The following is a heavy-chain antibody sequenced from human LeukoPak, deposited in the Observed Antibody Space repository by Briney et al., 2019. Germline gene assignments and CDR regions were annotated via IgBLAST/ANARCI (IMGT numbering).Heavy chain of an antibody. V-gene: IGHV1-46*01. D-gene: IGHD3-22*01. CDR2: INPSGGST. CDR1: GYTFTSYY. J-gene: IGHJ5*02. Sequence: ASVKVSCKASGYTFTSYYMHWVRQAPGQGLEWMGIINPSGGSTSYAQKFQGRVTMTRDTSTSTVYMELSSLRSEETAVYYCARVYDSSGYYHNWFDPWGQGTLVTVSS. CDR3: ARVYDSSGYYHNWFDP.